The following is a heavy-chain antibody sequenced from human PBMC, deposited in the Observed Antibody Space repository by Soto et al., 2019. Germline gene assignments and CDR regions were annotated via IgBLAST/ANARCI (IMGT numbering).Heavy chain of an antibody. Sequence: QVQLVQSGAEVRKPGSSVKVSCKASGGTFDTYAVSWVRQAPGQGLEWMGGIIPMFGTPYYGQRLQGRVTIRADESTGTAYLELSSLRSEDTAVYYCARDRDFVNYLDSAYWCQGTLVTVYS. V-gene: IGHV1-69*01. CDR3: ARDRDFVNYLDSAY. CDR1: GGTFDTYA. D-gene: IGHD1-7*01. J-gene: IGHJ4*02. CDR2: IIPMFGTP.